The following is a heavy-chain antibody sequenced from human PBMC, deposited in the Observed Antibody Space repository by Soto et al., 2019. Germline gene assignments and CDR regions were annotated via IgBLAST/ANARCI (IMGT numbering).Heavy chain of an antibody. J-gene: IGHJ5*02. D-gene: IGHD3-22*01. CDR1: GGSISSYY. CDR2: IYYSGST. V-gene: IGHV4-59*01. Sequence: SETLSLTCTVSGGSISSYYWSWIRQPPGKGLEWIGYIYYSGSTNYNPSLKSRVTISVDTSKNQFSLKLSSATAADTAVYYCARGRGGYLDQSRNWFDPWGQGTLVTVSS. CDR3: ARGRGGYLDQSRNWFDP.